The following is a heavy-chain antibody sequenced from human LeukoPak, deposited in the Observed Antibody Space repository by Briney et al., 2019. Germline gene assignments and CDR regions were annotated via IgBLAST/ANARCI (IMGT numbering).Heavy chain of an antibody. J-gene: IGHJ4*02. V-gene: IGHV3-23*01. CDR2: ISASGDTT. D-gene: IGHD3-22*01. CDR3: GKDPNNYYDRFYIHY. CDR1: GFTFRSYA. Sequence: PGGSLRLSCATSGFTFRSYAMSWVRQAPGKGLEWVSAISASGDTTFYADSVKGRFTISRDNSKNTLYLQMNSLRVEDTAVYFCGKDPNNYYDRFYIHYWGQGTLVTVSS.